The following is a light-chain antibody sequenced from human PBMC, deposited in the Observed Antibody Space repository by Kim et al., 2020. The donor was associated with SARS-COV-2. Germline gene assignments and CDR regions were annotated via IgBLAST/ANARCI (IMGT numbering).Light chain of an antibody. V-gene: IGKV1-27*01. CDR1: QDISNY. Sequence: ASVGDRVTITCRASQDISNYLAWYQQEPGKVPKLLIYAASALHSGVPSRFGGSGSGTDFTLTITNLQPEDVATYYCQKYNSVPWTFGPGTKVDIK. J-gene: IGKJ1*01. CDR3: QKYNSVPWT. CDR2: AAS.